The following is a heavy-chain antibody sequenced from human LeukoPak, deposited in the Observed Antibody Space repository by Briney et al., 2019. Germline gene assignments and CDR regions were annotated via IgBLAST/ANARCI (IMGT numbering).Heavy chain of an antibody. CDR1: GGSLSRYY. CDR3: AGQCYSAYEILDY. V-gene: IGHV4-59*08. CDR2: IYYSGST. J-gene: IGHJ4*02. D-gene: IGHD5-12*01. Sequence: SETLSLTCTVPGGSLSRYYWSSIRQPPGKGLEWLGYIYYSGSTNYSPSLKSRVTISVYTSKNQFSLKLSSVTVADTTVYYCAGQCYSAYEILDYWGQGTLVTVSS.